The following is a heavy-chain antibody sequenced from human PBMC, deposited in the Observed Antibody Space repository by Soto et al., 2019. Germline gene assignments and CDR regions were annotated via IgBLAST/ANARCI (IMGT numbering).Heavy chain of an antibody. V-gene: IGHV3-23*01. D-gene: IGHD5-12*01. CDR3: AKGSIEYSASVDY. CDR2: ISGSGGSS. CDR1: GFSFNSYA. J-gene: IGHJ4*02. Sequence: EVQLLESGGGLIQPGGSLRLSCSASGFSFNSYAMMWVRQAPGKGLEWVSVISGSGGSSYFADSAKGRFTISRDNSKNMLYLEMNSLRAEDTARYFCAKGSIEYSASVDYWGQGTRVIVSS.